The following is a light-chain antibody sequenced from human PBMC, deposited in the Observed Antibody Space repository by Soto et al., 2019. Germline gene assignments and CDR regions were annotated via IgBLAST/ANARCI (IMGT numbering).Light chain of an antibody. V-gene: IGLV2-8*01. CDR3: SSYGGSNNLV. CDR2: EVN. J-gene: IGLJ2*01. CDR1: SSDIGAYDY. Sequence: QSVLTQPASLSGSPGQSITISCTGTSSDIGAYDYVSWFQQHPGKAPKLMISEVNKRPSGVPDRFSGSKSGNTASLTVSGLQAEDEADYYCSSYGGSNNLVFGGGTKLTVL.